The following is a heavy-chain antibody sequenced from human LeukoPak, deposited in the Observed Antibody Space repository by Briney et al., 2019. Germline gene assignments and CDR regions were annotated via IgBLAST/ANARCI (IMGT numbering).Heavy chain of an antibody. V-gene: IGHV3-30-3*01. D-gene: IGHD3-10*01. CDR2: ISYDGSNK. J-gene: IGHJ4*02. CDR3: ARARGGTPGY. CDR1: GFTFSSYA. Sequence: GGSLRLSCAASGFTFSSYAMHWVRQAPGKGLEWVAVISYDGSNKYYADSVKGRFTISRDNSKNTLYLQMNSLRAEDTAVYYCARARGGTPGYWGQGTLVTVSS.